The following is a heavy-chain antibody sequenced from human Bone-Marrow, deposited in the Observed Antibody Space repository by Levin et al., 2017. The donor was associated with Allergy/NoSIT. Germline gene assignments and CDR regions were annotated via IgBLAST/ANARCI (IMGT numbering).Heavy chain of an antibody. Sequence: SQTLSLTCTVSGGSIRSSYWSWIRQPAGKGLEWIGRIFPSGTTSYNPSLKSRVTMSVDTSKNHFSLNLNSVTAADTAVYYYARIGIYRYFDYWGQGTLVTVSS. J-gene: IGHJ4*02. D-gene: IGHD1-14*01. V-gene: IGHV4-4*07. CDR2: IFPSGTT. CDR1: GGSIRSSY. CDR3: ARIGIYRYFDY.